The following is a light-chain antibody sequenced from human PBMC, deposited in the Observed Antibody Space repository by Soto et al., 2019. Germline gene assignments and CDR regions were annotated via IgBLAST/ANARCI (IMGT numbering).Light chain of an antibody. Sequence: DIVMTQSPLSLPFTPGEPASISCRSSQSLLHSNGYNYLDWYLQKPGQSPQLLISLGSHRASGVPDRVSGSESGTDFTLKISRVEAEDVGIYYCMQGLQTRTFGQGTRVEIK. J-gene: IGKJ1*01. CDR1: QSLLHSNGYNY. V-gene: IGKV2-28*01. CDR3: MQGLQTRT. CDR2: LGS.